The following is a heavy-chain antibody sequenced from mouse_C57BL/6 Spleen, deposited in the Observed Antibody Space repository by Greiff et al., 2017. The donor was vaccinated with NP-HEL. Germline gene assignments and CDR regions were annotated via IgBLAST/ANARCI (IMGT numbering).Heavy chain of an antibody. D-gene: IGHD1-1*01. V-gene: IGHV1-54*01. CDR2: INPGSGGT. CDR3: ARAYYGSSSLAY. J-gene: IGHJ3*01. Sequence: VQLQQSGAELVRPGTSVKVSCKASGYAFTNYLIEWVKQRPGQGLEWIGVINPGSGGTNYNEKFKGKATLTADKSSSTAYMQLSSLTSEDSAVYFCARAYYGSSSLAYWGQGTLVTVSA. CDR1: GYAFTNYL.